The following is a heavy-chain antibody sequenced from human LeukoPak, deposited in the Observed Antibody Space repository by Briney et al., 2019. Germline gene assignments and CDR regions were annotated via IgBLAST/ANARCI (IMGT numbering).Heavy chain of an antibody. CDR2: IYYSEST. D-gene: IGHD6-19*01. CDR3: ARAGSGWSFDY. J-gene: IGHJ4*02. Sequence: PSETLSLTCSVSGDSISSYYWSWIRQPPGKGLKWIGYIYYSESTNYNPSLKSRVTISVDTSKNQFSLNLRSVTAADTAVYYSARAGSGWSFDYWGQGTMVTVSS. CDR1: GDSISSYY. V-gene: IGHV4-59*01.